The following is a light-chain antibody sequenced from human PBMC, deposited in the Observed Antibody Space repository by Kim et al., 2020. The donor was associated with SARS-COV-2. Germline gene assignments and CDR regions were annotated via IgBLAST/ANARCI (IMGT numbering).Light chain of an antibody. CDR1: QCVSSSY. V-gene: IGKV3-20*01. Sequence: SPGKRAPHSCRASQCVSSSYLAWYQQKPGQAPRLLIYGASSRATGIPDRFSGSGSGTDFTLTISRLEPEDFAVYYCQQYGSSPWTFGQGTKVDIK. CDR3: QQYGSSPWT. CDR2: GAS. J-gene: IGKJ1*01.